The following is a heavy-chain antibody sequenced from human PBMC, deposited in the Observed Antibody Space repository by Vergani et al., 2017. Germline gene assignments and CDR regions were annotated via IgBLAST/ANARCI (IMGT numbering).Heavy chain of an antibody. Sequence: EVQLVESGGGLVQPGRSLRLSCAASGFTFDDYAMHWVRQAPGKGLEWVSGISWNSGSIGDAASVKGRFTISRDNAKNSLYLQMNSLRAEDTALYYCAKDRGLGYCSSTSCYTLGYYYYMDVWGKGTTVTVSS. V-gene: IGHV3-9*01. CDR2: ISWNSGSI. CDR1: GFTFDDYA. J-gene: IGHJ6*03. CDR3: AKDRGLGYCSSTSCYTLGYYYYMDV. D-gene: IGHD2-2*02.